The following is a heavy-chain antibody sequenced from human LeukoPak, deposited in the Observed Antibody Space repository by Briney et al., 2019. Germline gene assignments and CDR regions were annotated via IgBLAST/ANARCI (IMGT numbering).Heavy chain of an antibody. CDR3: ARLSGSQTTPY. CDR1: GGSIISYC. D-gene: IGHD1-26*01. J-gene: IGHJ4*02. CDR2: IYYSRTT. V-gene: IGHV4-59*08. Sequence: SETLSLTSTVSGGSIISYCWSWIGQPPEKGLEWIGYIYYSRTTKYNPSLKSRVTMSVDTSKNQFSLKLSSVTAADTAVYYCARLSGSQTTPYWGQGTLVTVSS.